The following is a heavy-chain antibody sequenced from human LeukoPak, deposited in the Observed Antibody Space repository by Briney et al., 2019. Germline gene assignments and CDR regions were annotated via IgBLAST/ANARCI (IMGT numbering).Heavy chain of an antibody. J-gene: IGHJ4*02. Sequence: SVKVSCKASGGTFSSYAFSWVRQAPGQGLEWMGGIIPIFGTANYAQKFQGRVTITTDESTSTAYMELSSLRSEDTAVYYCARGQERLRLGELSFWGQGTLVTVSS. V-gene: IGHV1-69*05. CDR3: ARGQERLRLGELSF. CDR1: GGTFSSYA. CDR2: IIPIFGTA. D-gene: IGHD3-16*02.